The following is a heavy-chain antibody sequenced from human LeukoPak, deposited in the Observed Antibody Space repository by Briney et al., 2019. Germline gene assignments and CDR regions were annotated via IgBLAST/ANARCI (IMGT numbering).Heavy chain of an antibody. J-gene: IGHJ6*02. CDR2: IYHSGST. CDR3: ASRIGIYYYGMDV. CDR1: GGSISSSNW. D-gene: IGHD3-10*01. V-gene: IGHV4-4*02. Sequence: SETLSFTCAVSGGSISSSNWWSWVRQPPGKGLEWIGEIYHSGSTNYNPSLKSRVTISVDKSKNQFSLKLSSVTAADTAVYYCASRIGIYYYGMDVWGQGTTVTVSS.